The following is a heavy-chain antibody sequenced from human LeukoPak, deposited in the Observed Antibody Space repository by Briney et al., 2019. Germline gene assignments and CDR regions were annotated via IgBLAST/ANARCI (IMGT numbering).Heavy chain of an antibody. CDR2: LYSGGST. D-gene: IGHD5-18*01. Sequence: PGGSLRLSCAASGFTLSSNYMSWVRQAPGKGLEWVSVLYSGGSTYYADSVKGRFTISRDNSKNTLYLQMNSLRAEDTAVYYCARKRGYSYGDAFDIWGQGTMVSVSS. CDR3: ARKRGYSYGDAFDI. V-gene: IGHV3-66*01. CDR1: GFTLSSNY. J-gene: IGHJ3*02.